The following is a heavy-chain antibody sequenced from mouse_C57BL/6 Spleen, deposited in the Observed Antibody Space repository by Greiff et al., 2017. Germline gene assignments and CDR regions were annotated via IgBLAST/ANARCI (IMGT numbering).Heavy chain of an antibody. Sequence: VQRVESGPGLVQPSQSLSITCTVSGFSLTSYGVHWVRQSPGKGLEWLGVIWRGGSTDYNAAFMSRLSITKDNSKSQVFFKMNSLQADDTAIYYCAKNYYDYDYYAMDYWGQRTSVTVSS. J-gene: IGHJ4*01. CDR2: IWRGGST. CDR3: AKNYYDYDYYAMDY. V-gene: IGHV2-5*01. D-gene: IGHD2-4*01. CDR1: GFSLTSYG.